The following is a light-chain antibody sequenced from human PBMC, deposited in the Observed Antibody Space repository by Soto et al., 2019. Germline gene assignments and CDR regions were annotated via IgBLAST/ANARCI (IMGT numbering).Light chain of an antibody. J-gene: IGKJ2*02. CDR3: QQRNSWPGT. Sequence: VLTQSPATLSLSPGERATLSCRASQSVSTSLAWYQQRPGQAPRLLIYDASERASGIPARFSGSGSGTDFTLTISSLEPEDFAIYYCQQRNSWPGTFGQGTNLEIK. CDR2: DAS. V-gene: IGKV3-11*01. CDR1: QSVSTS.